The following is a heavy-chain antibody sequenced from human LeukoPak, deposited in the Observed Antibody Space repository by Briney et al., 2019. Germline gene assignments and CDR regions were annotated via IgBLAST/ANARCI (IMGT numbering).Heavy chain of an antibody. J-gene: IGHJ6*02. CDR3: ARVRIGQQLDKYYYYAMDV. V-gene: IGHV1-2*02. Sequence: ASVKDSCKASGYTFIGYYMHGVRHAPRQGVECMGWINPTSGGTNYAKKLQGRVTMTRNTSISTAYMEVSRLRSDDTAVYYCARVRIGQQLDKYYYYAMDVWGQGTTVTVSS. D-gene: IGHD6-13*01. CDR1: GYTFIGYY. CDR2: INPTSGGT.